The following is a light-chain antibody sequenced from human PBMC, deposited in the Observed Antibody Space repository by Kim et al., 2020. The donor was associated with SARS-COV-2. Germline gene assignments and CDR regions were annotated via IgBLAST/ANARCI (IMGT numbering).Light chain of an antibody. J-gene: IGKJ1*01. Sequence: ASVGDRVTITCRASQYISSYLNWYQQKAGKAPNLQLYAASILQSGVPSRFSGSESGTDFTLAINSLQPEDFATYYCQQTYSSPRTFGQGTKVDIK. CDR2: AAS. CDR3: QQTYSSPRT. CDR1: QYISSY. V-gene: IGKV1-39*01.